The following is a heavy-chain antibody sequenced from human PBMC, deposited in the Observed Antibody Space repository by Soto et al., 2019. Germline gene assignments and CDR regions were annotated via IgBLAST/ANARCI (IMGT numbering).Heavy chain of an antibody. Sequence: PSETLSLTCAVSGYSINTASYWAWIRQSPGKGLEWVGSVYHTGTTYFNSSLKSRLIISVDPSRNLFSLRLNSVTAADTAVYYCARLHQSTRDTGSYSDSWGQGVLVSVS. CDR1: GYSINTASY. V-gene: IGHV4-38-2*01. D-gene: IGHD1-26*01. CDR3: ARLHQSTRDTGSYSDS. CDR2: VYHTGTT. J-gene: IGHJ4*02.